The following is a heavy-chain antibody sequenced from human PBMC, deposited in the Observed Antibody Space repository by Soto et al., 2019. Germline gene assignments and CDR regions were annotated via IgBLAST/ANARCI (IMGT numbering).Heavy chain of an antibody. CDR1: GGSIISGVYY. Sequence: SETLSLTCTVSGGSIISGVYYWSLIRQHPGKGLEWIGYIYYSGSTYYNPSLKSRVTISVDTSKNQFSLKLSSVTAADTALYSCARHTPAISISDHWGQGTLVTVSS. J-gene: IGHJ4*01. CDR2: IYYSGST. V-gene: IGHV4-31*03. CDR3: ARHTPAISISDH. D-gene: IGHD2-15*01.